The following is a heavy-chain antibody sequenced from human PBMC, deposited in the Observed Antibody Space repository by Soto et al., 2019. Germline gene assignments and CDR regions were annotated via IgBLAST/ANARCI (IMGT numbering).Heavy chain of an antibody. D-gene: IGHD6-6*01. CDR3: ARDKGVRYSSSEDYYYYGMDV. V-gene: IGHV4-28*03. CDR1: GFSIGSNNW. J-gene: IGHJ6*02. Sequence: PSETLSLTCAVSGFSIGSNNWWGWIRQPPGKGLEWIGNIYYSGTTQFNPSLKSPVTMSIDGAGNQFSLRLSSVTAADTAVYYWARDKGVRYSSSEDYYYYGMDVWGQGTTVTVSS. CDR2: IYYSGTT.